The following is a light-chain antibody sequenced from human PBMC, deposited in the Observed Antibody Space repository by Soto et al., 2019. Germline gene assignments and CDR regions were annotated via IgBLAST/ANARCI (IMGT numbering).Light chain of an antibody. CDR2: DVS. CDR3: TSYTSSTTFV. V-gene: IGLV2-14*03. Sequence: QSALTQPASVSGSPGQSITISCTGTSSDVGNYNYVSWYQQHPGKAPKLIISDVSNRPSGVSNRFSGSKSGNTASLTISGLQAEDEAEYYCTSYTSSTTFVFGTGTKPTV. J-gene: IGLJ1*01. CDR1: SSDVGNYNY.